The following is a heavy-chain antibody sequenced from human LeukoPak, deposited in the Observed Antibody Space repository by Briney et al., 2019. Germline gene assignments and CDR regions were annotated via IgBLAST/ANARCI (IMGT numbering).Heavy chain of an antibody. CDR2: ISSSSSYI. CDR1: GFTFSSYS. CDR3: ALADGRGLSTN. V-gene: IGHV3-21*01. Sequence: PGGSLRLSCAASGFTFSSYSMNWVRQAPGKGLEWVSSISSSSSYIYYADSVKGRFTISRDNAKNSLYLQMNSLRAEDTAVYCCALADGRGLSTNWGQGTLVTVSS. D-gene: IGHD2-15*01. J-gene: IGHJ4*02.